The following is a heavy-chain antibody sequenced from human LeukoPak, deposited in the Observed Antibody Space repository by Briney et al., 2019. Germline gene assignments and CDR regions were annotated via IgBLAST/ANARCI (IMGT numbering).Heavy chain of an antibody. CDR3: VMGFLFDY. D-gene: IGHD2-8*01. J-gene: IGHJ4*01. CDR1: GFTFSDYS. CDR2: ISDSGDKT. V-gene: IGHV3-23*01. Sequence: PGGSLRLSCAASGFTFSDYSMNWVRQAPGKGLQWVSSISDSGDKTYYANSVKGRFTISRDNTKNTLYLQLSSLRAEDTAVYYCVMGFLFDYWGHGTLVTVRS.